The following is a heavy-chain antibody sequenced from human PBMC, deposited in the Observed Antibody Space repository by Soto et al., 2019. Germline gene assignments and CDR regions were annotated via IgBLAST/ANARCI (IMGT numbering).Heavy chain of an antibody. CDR1: GYTFANNV. CDR3: AREVPYGYSRFDY. D-gene: IGHD5-18*01. Sequence: VHLVQSGAEVKKPGASVRVSCKTSGYTFANNVIHWVRQAPGQRLEWIGWVNAGNDNTKWSREFQGRLTLTKDTSATTAYMELSSLTPEDTAIYFCAREVPYGYSRFDYWGQGTLVTVSS. J-gene: IGHJ4*02. CDR2: VNAGNDNT. V-gene: IGHV1-3*01.